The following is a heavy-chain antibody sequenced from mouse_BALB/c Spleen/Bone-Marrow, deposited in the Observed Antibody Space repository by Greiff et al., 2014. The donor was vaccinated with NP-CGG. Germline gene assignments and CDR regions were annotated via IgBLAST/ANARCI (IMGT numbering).Heavy chain of an antibody. Sequence: EVKVEESGPELVKPGASVKISCKASGYSFTGYFMNWVMQSHGKSLEWIGRINPYNGDTFYNQKFKGKATLTVDKSSNTAHMELRSLASEDSAVYYCARIYDYDRGAWFAYWGQGTLVTVSA. V-gene: IGHV1-20*02. CDR3: ARIYDYDRGAWFAY. J-gene: IGHJ3*01. D-gene: IGHD2-4*01. CDR2: INPYNGDT. CDR1: GYSFTGYF.